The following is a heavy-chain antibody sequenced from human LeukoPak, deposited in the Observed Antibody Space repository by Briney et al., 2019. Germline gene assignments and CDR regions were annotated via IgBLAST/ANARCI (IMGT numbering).Heavy chain of an antibody. Sequence: SETLSLTCTVSGGSISSSSYYWGWIRQPPGKGLEWIGSIYYSGSTYHNPSLKSRVTISVDTSKNQFSLKLSSVTAADTAVYYCATWTLLLWFGEFSAFDIWGQGTMVTVSS. V-gene: IGHV4-39*01. CDR3: ATWTLLLWFGEFSAFDI. D-gene: IGHD3-10*01. CDR1: GGSISSSSYY. CDR2: IYYSGST. J-gene: IGHJ3*02.